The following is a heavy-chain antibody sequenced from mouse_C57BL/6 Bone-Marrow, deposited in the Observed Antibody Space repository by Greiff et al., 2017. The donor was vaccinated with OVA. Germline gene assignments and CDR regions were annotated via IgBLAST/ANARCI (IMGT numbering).Heavy chain of an antibody. CDR1: GYTFTNYW. CDR3: AREGSSSGSYYFGY. CDR2: IYPGGGYT. D-gene: IGHD3-2*02. V-gene: IGHV1-63*01. J-gene: IGHJ2*01. Sequence: VQLQQSGAELVMPGTSVKMSCKASGYTFTNYWIGWAKQRPGHGLEWIGEIYPGGGYTNYNEKFKGKATLTADKSSSTAYMQFSSLTSEDSAIYYGAREGSSSGSYYFGYWGQGTTLTVSS.